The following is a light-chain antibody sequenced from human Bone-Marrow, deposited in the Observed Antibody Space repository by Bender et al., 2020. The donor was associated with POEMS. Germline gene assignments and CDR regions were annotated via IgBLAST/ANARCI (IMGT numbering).Light chain of an antibody. Sequence: SYVLAQPPSMSVAPGKTAKITCGENNIRTKSVHWYRQKPGQAPVLVVFDGSDRPSGIPDRISGSASGNTATLTINRVEAGDEAAYYCQVWDSSSDHYVFGSGTKVPVL. CDR2: DGS. CDR3: QVWDSSSDHYV. CDR1: NIRTKS. V-gene: IGLV3-21*03. J-gene: IGLJ1*01.